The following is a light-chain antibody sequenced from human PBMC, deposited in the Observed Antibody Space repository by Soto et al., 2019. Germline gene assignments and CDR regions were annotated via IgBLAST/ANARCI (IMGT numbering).Light chain of an antibody. J-gene: IGLJ1*01. Sequence: QSVLTQPPSVSAAPGQKVTISCSGSTSNIGYNYVSWYQQLPGTAPKLLIYDNNKRPSGIPDRFSGSQSGTSATLDITGLQTGDEADYYCGTWDSSLRGVFGTGTKVTVL. CDR2: DNN. CDR3: GTWDSSLRGV. CDR1: TSNIGYNY. V-gene: IGLV1-51*01.